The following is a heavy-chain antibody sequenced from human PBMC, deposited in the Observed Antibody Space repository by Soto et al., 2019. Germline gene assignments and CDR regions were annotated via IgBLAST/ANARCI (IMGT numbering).Heavy chain of an antibody. CDR3: AKSVGDNYYYYGMDV. Sequence: LRLSCAASGFTFEDYAMHWVRQAPGKGLEWVSGISWNSGSIGYTDSVKGRFTISRDNAKNSLYLQMNSLRAEDTALYYCAKSVGDNYYYYGMDVWGQGTTVTVSS. V-gene: IGHV3-9*01. J-gene: IGHJ6*02. CDR1: GFTFEDYA. D-gene: IGHD3-9*01. CDR2: ISWNSGSI.